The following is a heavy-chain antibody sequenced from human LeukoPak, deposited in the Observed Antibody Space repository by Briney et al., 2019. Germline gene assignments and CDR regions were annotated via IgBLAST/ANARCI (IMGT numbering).Heavy chain of an antibody. CDR3: AKSGSSVFWS. CDR2: IWYDGSNK. V-gene: IGHV3-33*03. CDR1: GFTFSSYG. J-gene: IGHJ5*02. Sequence: GGSLRLSCAASGFTFSSYGMHWVRQAPGKGLEWVAVIWYDGSNKYYADSVKGRFTISRDNVKNSLFLQMNSLRVDDTAVYYCAKSGSSVFWSWGQGTLVTVSS. D-gene: IGHD3-3*02.